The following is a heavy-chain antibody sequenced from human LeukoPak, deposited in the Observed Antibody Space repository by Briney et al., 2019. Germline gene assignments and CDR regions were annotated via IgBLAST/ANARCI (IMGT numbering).Heavy chain of an antibody. V-gene: IGHV3-48*03. CDR2: IDRSGGTA. CDR3: ARDGTTDRYNWFDS. Sequence: PGGSLRLSCVAPGFTFNNFQMNWVRQAPGKGLEWIAYIDRSGGTAYYADSVKRRFTISRDNAKNSLYLQMDSLTGEDTAVYYCARDGTTDRYNWFDSWGQGTLVTVSS. CDR1: GFTFNNFQ. J-gene: IGHJ5*01. D-gene: IGHD1-7*01.